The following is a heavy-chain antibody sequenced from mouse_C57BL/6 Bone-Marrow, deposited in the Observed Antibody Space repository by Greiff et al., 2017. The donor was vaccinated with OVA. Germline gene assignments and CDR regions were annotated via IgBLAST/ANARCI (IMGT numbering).Heavy chain of an antibody. J-gene: IGHJ3*01. CDR1: GYTFTSYG. V-gene: IGHV1-81*01. CDR2: IYPRSGNT. CDR3: ARSYRFAY. D-gene: IGHD1-1*01. Sequence: QVQLQQSGAELARPGASVKLSCKASGYTFTSYGISWVKQRTGQGLEWIGEIYPRSGNTYYNEKFKGKATLTADKSSSTAYMELRSLTSEDSAVYFCARSYRFAYWGQGTLDTVSA.